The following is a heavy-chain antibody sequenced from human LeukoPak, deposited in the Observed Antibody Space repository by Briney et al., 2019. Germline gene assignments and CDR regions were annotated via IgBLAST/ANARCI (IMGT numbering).Heavy chain of an antibody. V-gene: IGHV1-69*05. Sequence: ASVKVSCKASGGTLSSYAISWVRQAPGQGLEWMGRIIPIFGTANYAQKFQGRVTITTDESTSTAYMELSSLRSEDTAVYYCASDDILTGYCFYWGQGTLVTVSS. CDR1: GGTLSSYA. CDR3: ASDDILTGYCFY. J-gene: IGHJ4*02. CDR2: IIPIFGTA. D-gene: IGHD3-9*01.